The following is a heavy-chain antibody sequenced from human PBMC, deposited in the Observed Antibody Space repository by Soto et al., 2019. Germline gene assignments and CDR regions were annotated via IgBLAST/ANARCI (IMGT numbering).Heavy chain of an antibody. Sequence: GESLKISCXGSGYNFTTFWIGWVRQMPGKGLEWMGIIYPGDSETKYSPDFEGQVTISADRSTNTAYLQWRSLRASDTALYYCARLGFPGAIYFDSWGLGTLVTVSS. CDR1: GYNFTTFW. CDR2: IYPGDSET. V-gene: IGHV5-51*01. CDR3: ARLGFPGAIYFDS. J-gene: IGHJ4*02.